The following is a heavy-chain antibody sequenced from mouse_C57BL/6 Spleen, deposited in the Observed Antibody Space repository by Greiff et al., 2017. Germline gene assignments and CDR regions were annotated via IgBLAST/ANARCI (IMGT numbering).Heavy chain of an antibody. J-gene: IGHJ1*03. Sequence: QVQLQQSGAELMKPGASVKLSCKATGYTFTGYWIEWVKQRPGHGLEWIGEILPGSGSTNYNEKFKGKATFTADTSSNTAYMQLSSLTTEDSAIYYCARGRLTTVVATRWYFDVWGTGTTVTVS. CDR2: ILPGSGST. V-gene: IGHV1-9*01. D-gene: IGHD1-1*01. CDR1: GYTFTGYW. CDR3: ARGRLTTVVATRWYFDV.